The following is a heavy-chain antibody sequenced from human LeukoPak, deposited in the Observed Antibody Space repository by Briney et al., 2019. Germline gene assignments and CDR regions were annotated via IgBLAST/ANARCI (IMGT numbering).Heavy chain of an antibody. Sequence: ASVKVSCKASGYTFTSNYIHWVRQAPGQGLEWMGWISAYNGNTNYAQKLQGRVTMTTDTSTSTAYMELRSLRSDDTAVYYCARDGSGYSYSYHYFDYWGQGTLVTVSS. V-gene: IGHV1-18*04. CDR2: ISAYNGNT. CDR3: ARDGSGYSYSYHYFDY. D-gene: IGHD5-18*01. CDR1: GYTFTSNY. J-gene: IGHJ4*02.